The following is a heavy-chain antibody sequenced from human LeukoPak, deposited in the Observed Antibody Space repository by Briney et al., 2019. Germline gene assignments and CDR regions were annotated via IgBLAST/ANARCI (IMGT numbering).Heavy chain of an antibody. CDR2: IYYSKNT. CDR1: GGSISSSSAY. V-gene: IGHV4-39*02. Sequence: SETLSLTCTVSGGSISSSSAYWGWIRQPPGKGLEWIGSIYYSKNTYYNPSLKSRVTISADTSKNQFSLQLNSVTPEDTAVYYCAREGGPLNWFDPWGQGTLVTVSS. J-gene: IGHJ5*02. CDR3: AREGGPLNWFDP. D-gene: IGHD1-26*01.